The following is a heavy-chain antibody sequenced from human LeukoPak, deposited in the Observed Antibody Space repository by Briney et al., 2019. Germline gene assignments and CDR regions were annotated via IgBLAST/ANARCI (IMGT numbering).Heavy chain of an antibody. D-gene: IGHD3-22*01. CDR2: ISSSSSTI. Sequence: GGSLRLSCAASGFTFSSYSMNWVRQAPGKGLEWVSYISSSSSTIYYADSVKGRFTISRDNAKNSLYLQMNSLRAEDTAVYYCSGGAGYYYDSSGYFAFDIWGQGTMVTVSS. J-gene: IGHJ3*02. V-gene: IGHV3-48*04. CDR3: SGGAGYYYDSSGYFAFDI. CDR1: GFTFSSYS.